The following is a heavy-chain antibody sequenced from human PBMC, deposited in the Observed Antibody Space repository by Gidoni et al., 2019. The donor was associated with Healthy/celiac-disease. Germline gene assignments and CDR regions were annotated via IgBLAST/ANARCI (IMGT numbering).Heavy chain of an antibody. V-gene: IGHV4-31*03. J-gene: IGHJ6*03. CDR1: GGSISSGGYS. CDR2: IYYSGST. Sequence: QVQLQESGPGLVKPSQTLSLTCTVPGGSISSGGYSWRWIRQQPGKGLEWIGYIYYSGSTYYNPSLKSRVTISVDTSKNQFSLKLSSVTAADTAVYYCAREVGVRRVTASYYYYYMDVWGKGTTVTVSS. D-gene: IGHD2-21*02. CDR3: AREVGVRRVTASYYYYYMDV.